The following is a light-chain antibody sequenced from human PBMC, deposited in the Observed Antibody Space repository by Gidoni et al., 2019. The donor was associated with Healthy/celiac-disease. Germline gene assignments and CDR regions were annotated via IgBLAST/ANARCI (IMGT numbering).Light chain of an antibody. J-gene: IGKJ1*01. CDR2: AAS. Sequence: DIQMSQSPSSLSASLGHRVPITCRASQSISSYLNWYQQKPGKAPKLLIYAASSWKSGVPSRFSGSGSGTDFTLTISSRQPEDFATDYCQQSYSTLAWTFXQXTKVXIK. V-gene: IGKV1-39*01. CDR3: QQSYSTLAWT. CDR1: QSISSY.